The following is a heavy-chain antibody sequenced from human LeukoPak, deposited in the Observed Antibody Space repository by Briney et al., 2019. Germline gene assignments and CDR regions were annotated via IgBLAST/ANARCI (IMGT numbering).Heavy chain of an antibody. CDR2: INHSGST. J-gene: IGHJ4*02. CDR1: GGSFSGYY. CDR3: ARGRGPLGY. V-gene: IGHV4-34*01. Sequence: SETLSLTCAVYGGSFSGYYWSWIRQPPGKGLEWIGEINHSGSTNYKPSLKSRVTISVDTAKNQFSLKLSSVTAADTAVYYCARGRGPLGYWGQGTLVTVSS. D-gene: IGHD7-27*01.